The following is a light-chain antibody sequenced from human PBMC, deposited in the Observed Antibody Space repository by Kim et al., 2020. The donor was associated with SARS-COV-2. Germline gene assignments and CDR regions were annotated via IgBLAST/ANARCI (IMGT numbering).Light chain of an antibody. CDR2: KAS. Sequence: DIQMTQSPSTLSASVGDRVTITCRASQSISSWLAWYQQKPGKAPKLLIYKASSLESGVPSRFSGSGSGTEFTLTISSLQPDDFATYYCKQYRTFGQGTKVDIK. CDR1: QSISSW. J-gene: IGKJ1*01. V-gene: IGKV1-5*03. CDR3: KQYRT.